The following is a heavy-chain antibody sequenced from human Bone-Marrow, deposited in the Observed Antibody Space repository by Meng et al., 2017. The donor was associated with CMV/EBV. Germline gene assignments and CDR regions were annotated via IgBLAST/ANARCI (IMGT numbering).Heavy chain of an antibody. V-gene: IGHV3-74*01. CDR2: INSDGGST. CDR3: ARGKGGNFYGSGIPWYFDY. Sequence: GESLKISCAASGFTFSSYWMHWVRQAPGKGLVWVSRINSDGGSTSYADSVKGRFTISRDNAKNTLYLQMNSLRAEDTAVYDCARGKGGNFYGSGIPWYFDYWGQGTLVTVSS. J-gene: IGHJ4*02. D-gene: IGHD3-10*01. CDR1: GFTFSSYW.